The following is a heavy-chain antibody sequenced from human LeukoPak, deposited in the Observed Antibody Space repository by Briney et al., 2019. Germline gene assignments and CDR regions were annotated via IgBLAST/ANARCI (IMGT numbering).Heavy chain of an antibody. Sequence: GGSLRLSCAASGFTFSSYWMSWVRQAPGKGLEWVANIKQDGSEKYYVDSVKGRSTISRNNAKNSLYLQMNSLRAEDTAVYYCARDVTPPYSSSWYDYWDQGTLVTVSS. J-gene: IGHJ4*02. CDR2: IKQDGSEK. V-gene: IGHV3-7*01. CDR3: ARDVTPPYSSSWYDY. D-gene: IGHD6-13*01. CDR1: GFTFSSYW.